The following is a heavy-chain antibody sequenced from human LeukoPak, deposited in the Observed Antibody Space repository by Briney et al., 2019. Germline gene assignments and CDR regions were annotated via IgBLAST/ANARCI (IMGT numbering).Heavy chain of an antibody. Sequence: GASVKVSCKASGGTFSSYAISWVRQAPGQGLEWMGGIIPIFGTANYAQKFQGRVTITADESTSTAYMELSSLRSEDTAVYYCASCSSTSCYASRNAFDIWGQGTMVTVSS. CDR2: IIPIFGTA. CDR1: GGTFSSYA. J-gene: IGHJ3*02. CDR3: ASCSSTSCYASRNAFDI. D-gene: IGHD2-2*01. V-gene: IGHV1-69*13.